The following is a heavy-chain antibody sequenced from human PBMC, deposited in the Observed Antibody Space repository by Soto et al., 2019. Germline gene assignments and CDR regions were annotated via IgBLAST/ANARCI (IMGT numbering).Heavy chain of an antibody. CDR1: GYSFTNYW. D-gene: IGHD6-25*01. J-gene: IGHJ4*02. CDR2: IDPSDSYT. V-gene: IGHV5-10-1*01. CDR3: ARHIRIEAADFGY. Sequence: EVQLMQSGAEVKKPGESLRISCEASGYSFTNYWITWVRQMPGKGLEWLGRIDPSDSYTNYSPSFYGRVTISVDKSVRVVYLQWSRLTASDTAMYYCARHIRIEAADFGYWGQGTLVTVSS.